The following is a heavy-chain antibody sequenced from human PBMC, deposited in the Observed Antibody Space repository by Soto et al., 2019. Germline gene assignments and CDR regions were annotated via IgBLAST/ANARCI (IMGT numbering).Heavy chain of an antibody. D-gene: IGHD2-21*02. CDR1: GFTFSSYA. CDR2: ISYDGSNK. J-gene: IGHJ6*02. CDR3: ACGGDCCLYGMDV. V-gene: IGHV3-30-3*01. Sequence: QVQLVESGGGVVQPGRSLRLSCAASGFTFSSYAMHWVRQAPGKGLEWVAVISYDGSNKYYADSVKGRFTISRDNSKNTLYLQMNSLRAEDTAVYYCACGGDCCLYGMDVWGQGTTVTVSS.